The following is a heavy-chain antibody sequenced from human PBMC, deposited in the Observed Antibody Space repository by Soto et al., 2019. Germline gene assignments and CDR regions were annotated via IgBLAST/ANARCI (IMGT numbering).Heavy chain of an antibody. CDR2: ISPNGQGI. CDR1: GFPVTSNG. CDR3: ARDNSQNYGTPAASSWFHP. D-gene: IGHD2-15*01. Sequence: GGSLRLSCGVSGFPVTSNGVSWVRHAPGKGLGWASAISPNGQGIWYADSVKGRLTTTRDTSTSTVYMDLSSLRYEDTAVYYCARDNSQNYGTPAASSWFHPWGQGTPVTVSS. V-gene: IGHV3-23*01. J-gene: IGHJ5*02.